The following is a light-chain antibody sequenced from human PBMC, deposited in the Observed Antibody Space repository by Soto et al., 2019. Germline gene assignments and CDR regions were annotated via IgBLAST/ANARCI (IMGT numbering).Light chain of an antibody. CDR2: EVS. J-gene: IGLJ2*01. CDR1: SSDVGGYNY. V-gene: IGLV2-23*02. CDR3: WSYAGSSTLV. Sequence: QSALTQPASVSGSPGQSITISCTGTSSDVGGYNYVSWYQQHPGKAPKLMIYEVSNRPSGVSNRFSGSKSGNTASLTISGLQGEDEADYYCWSYAGSSTLVFGGGTKLTVL.